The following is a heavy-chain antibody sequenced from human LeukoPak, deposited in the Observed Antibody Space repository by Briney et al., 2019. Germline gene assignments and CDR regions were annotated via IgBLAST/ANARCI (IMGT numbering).Heavy chain of an antibody. CDR1: GYSISSGYF. J-gene: IGHJ6*03. CDR3: ARGIAAAGTMGNYYYYYYMDV. CDR2: IYQSETA. V-gene: IGHV4-38-2*02. D-gene: IGHD6-13*01. Sequence: PSETLSLTCTVSGYSISSGYFWGWMRQPPGKGLEWIGSIYQSETAHYNPSLKSRVTISVDTSKNQFSLKLRSVTAADTAVYYCARGIAAAGTMGNYYYYYYMDVWGKGTTVTISS.